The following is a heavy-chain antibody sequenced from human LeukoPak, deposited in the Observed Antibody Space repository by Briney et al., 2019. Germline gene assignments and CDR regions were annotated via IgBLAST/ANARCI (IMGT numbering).Heavy chain of an antibody. D-gene: IGHD5-18*01. Sequence: SETLSLTCTVSGGSIRSYYWSWVRQPPGEGLEWIGYIFYAGSTTYNPSLKGRVTISIDTSKNQFSLRLNSVTAADTAVYYCASGDRGYSYGPLDYWGQGTLVTVSS. CDR1: GGSIRSYY. CDR3: ASGDRGYSYGPLDY. V-gene: IGHV4-59*08. CDR2: IFYAGST. J-gene: IGHJ4*02.